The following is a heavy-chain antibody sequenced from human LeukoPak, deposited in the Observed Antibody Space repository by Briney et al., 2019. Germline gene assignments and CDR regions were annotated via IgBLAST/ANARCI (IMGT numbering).Heavy chain of an antibody. Sequence: GGSLRLSCAASGFSVGHNYMSWVRQAPGKGLEWVSLIFAGGSTYYADSVEGRFTISRDNSKNTVFLQMNGLRAEDTAVYCCARSKAARSPPDSWGRGTLVTVSS. V-gene: IGHV3-66*01. CDR3: ARSKAARSPPDS. CDR2: IFAGGST. D-gene: IGHD6-6*01. J-gene: IGHJ4*02. CDR1: GFSVGHNY.